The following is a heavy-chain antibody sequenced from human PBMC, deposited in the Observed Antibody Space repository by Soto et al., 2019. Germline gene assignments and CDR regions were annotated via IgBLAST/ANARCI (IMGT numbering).Heavy chain of an antibody. Sequence: QVQLVQSGAEVKKPGSSVKVSCKASGGTFSSYAISWVRQAPGQGLEWMGGIIPIFGTANYAQKFQGRVTITADKSTSTAYMELSSLRSEDTAVYYCARDLESREGSSWYRDYYYGMDVWGQGTTVTVSS. D-gene: IGHD6-13*01. CDR2: IIPIFGTA. V-gene: IGHV1-69*06. CDR3: ARDLESREGSSWYRDYYYGMDV. CDR1: GGTFSSYA. J-gene: IGHJ6*02.